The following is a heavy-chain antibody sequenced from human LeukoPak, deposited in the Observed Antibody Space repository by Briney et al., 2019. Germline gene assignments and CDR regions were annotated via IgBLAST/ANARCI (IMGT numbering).Heavy chain of an antibody. Sequence: ASVKVSCKASGYTFTSYGISWVRQAPGQGLEWMGWISAYNDNTNYTQKLQGRVTMTTDTSTSTAYMELRSLRSDDTAVYYCARDWVSLRGYYYGMDVWGQGTTVIVSS. CDR2: ISAYNDNT. CDR1: GYTFTSYG. V-gene: IGHV1-18*01. D-gene: IGHD5/OR15-5a*01. CDR3: ARDWVSLRGYYYGMDV. J-gene: IGHJ6*02.